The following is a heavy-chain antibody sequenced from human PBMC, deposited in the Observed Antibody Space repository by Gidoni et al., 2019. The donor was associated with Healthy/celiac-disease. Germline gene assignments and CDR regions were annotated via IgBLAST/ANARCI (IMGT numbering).Heavy chain of an antibody. CDR2: IYSGGST. CDR1: GFTVSSNY. J-gene: IGHJ5*02. CDR3: SLLIVVPAAGNWFDP. Sequence: EVQLVESGGGLIQPGGSLRLSCAASGFTVSSNYMSWVRQAPGKGLEWVSVIYSGGSTYYADSVKGRFTISRDNSKNTLYLQMNSLRAEDTAVYYCSLLIVVPAAGNWFDPWGQGTLVTVSS. V-gene: IGHV3-53*01. D-gene: IGHD2-2*01.